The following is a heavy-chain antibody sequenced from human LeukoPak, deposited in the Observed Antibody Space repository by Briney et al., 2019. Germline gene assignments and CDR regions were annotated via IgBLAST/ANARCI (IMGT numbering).Heavy chain of an antibody. Sequence: GASVKLSCKASGYTFTSYDINWGRQATGQGLGWMGWMNLNSGNTGYEQKFQGRVTMTRNTSISTAYMELSSLRSEDTAVYYCARGQGYARYYYYYMDVWGKGTTVTVSS. CDR2: MNLNSGNT. V-gene: IGHV1-8*01. D-gene: IGHD5-12*01. CDR1: GYTFTSYD. J-gene: IGHJ6*03. CDR3: ARGQGYARYYYYYMDV.